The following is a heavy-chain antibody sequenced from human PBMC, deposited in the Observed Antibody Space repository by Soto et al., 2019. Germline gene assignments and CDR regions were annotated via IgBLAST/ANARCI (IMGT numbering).Heavy chain of an antibody. V-gene: IGHV3-30*18. CDR1: GFTFSSYG. CDR2: ISYDGSNK. Sequence: QVQLVESGGGVVQPGRSLRLSCAASGFTFSSYGMHWVRQAPGKGLEWVAVISYDGSNKYYADSVKGRLTISRDNSKNTLYLQMNSLGCEDTAVYYCAKDNGGGFDWLHVGEASDIWGQGTMVTFSS. J-gene: IGHJ3*02. D-gene: IGHD5-12*01. CDR3: AKDNGGGFDWLHVGEASDI.